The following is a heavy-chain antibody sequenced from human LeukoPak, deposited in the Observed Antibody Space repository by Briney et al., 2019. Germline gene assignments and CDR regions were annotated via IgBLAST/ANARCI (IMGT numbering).Heavy chain of an antibody. Sequence: PSETLSLTCTVSGGSISSYYWSWIRQPPGKGLEWIGCMYYTGSTNYNPSLKSRVTISVDTSKNQFSLKLSPVTAVDTAVYYCATGRAYSSVDYWGQGTLVTVSS. CDR2: MYYTGST. V-gene: IGHV4-59*01. D-gene: IGHD6-19*01. J-gene: IGHJ4*02. CDR1: GGSISSYY. CDR3: ATGRAYSSVDY.